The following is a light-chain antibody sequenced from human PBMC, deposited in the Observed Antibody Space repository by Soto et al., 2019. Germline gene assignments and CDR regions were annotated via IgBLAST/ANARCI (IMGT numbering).Light chain of an antibody. CDR3: QQLNSYPRT. V-gene: IGKV4-1*01. CDR2: AAS. Sequence: DIVMTQSPDSLAVSLGERATINCKSSHSVLYSSNNKNYLAWYQQKPGKVPKLLISAASTLQSGVPSRFSGSGSGTDFTLTVSSLQPEDFATYYCQQLNSYPRTFGQGTKVDIK. J-gene: IGKJ1*01. CDR1: HSVLYSSNNKNY.